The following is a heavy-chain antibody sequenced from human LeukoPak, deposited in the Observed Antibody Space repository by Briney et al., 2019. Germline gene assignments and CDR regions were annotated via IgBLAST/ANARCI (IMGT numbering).Heavy chain of an antibody. J-gene: IGHJ3*02. D-gene: IGHD6-19*01. V-gene: IGHV4-59*01. Sequence: SVTLSLTCSVSGGSISSYYWSWIRQPPGKGLDWIGYIYYSGSTNYNPSLKSRVTISIDTSKNQFSLKLTSVTAADTAVYYCASLSGVSGAFDIWGQGTVVTVSS. CDR2: IYYSGST. CDR3: ASLSGVSGAFDI. CDR1: GGSISSYY.